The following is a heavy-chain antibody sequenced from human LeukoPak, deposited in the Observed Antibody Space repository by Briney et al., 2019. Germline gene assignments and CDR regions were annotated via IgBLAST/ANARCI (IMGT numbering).Heavy chain of an antibody. D-gene: IGHD1-26*01. V-gene: IGHV1-69*01. CDR3: ASRSGSSMAQYFQH. J-gene: IGHJ1*01. Sequence: ASVKVSVKASGGTFSSYAISWVRQAPGQGLEWMGGIIPIFGTANYAQKFQGRVTITADESTSTAYMELSSLRSEDTAVYYCASRSGSSMAQYFQHWGQGTLVTVSS. CDR2: IIPIFGTA. CDR1: GGTFSSYA.